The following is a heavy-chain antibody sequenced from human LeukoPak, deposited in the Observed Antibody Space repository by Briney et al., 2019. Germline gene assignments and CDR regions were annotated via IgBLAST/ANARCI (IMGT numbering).Heavy chain of an antibody. D-gene: IGHD1-1*01. CDR2: ISYDGSNR. Sequence: PGGSLRLSCVGSGFTFSNAWMNWVRQAPGKGLEWVAVISYDGSNRFFTDSVKGRFTISRDNSKNTLYLQMNSLRAEDTAVYYCARDQLGFDIWGQGTMVTVSS. CDR3: ARDQLGFDI. CDR1: GFTFSNAW. V-gene: IGHV3-30*19. J-gene: IGHJ3*02.